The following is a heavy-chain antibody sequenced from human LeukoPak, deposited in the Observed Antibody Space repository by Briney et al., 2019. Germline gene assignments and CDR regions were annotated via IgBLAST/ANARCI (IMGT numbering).Heavy chain of an antibody. J-gene: IGHJ5*02. V-gene: IGHV4-39*02. CDR1: GGSMSSINYY. CDR3: ARERYTMVRGAYIRGPFDP. Sequence: PSETLSLTCTVSGGSMSSINYYWAWIRQPPGKGLEWVGYIYNGGRTSYNPSLKSRVTMSVDTSKNQFSRNLTSVTAADTAMYYCARERYTMVRGAYIRGPFDPWGQGTLVTVSS. D-gene: IGHD3-10*01. CDR2: IYNGGRT.